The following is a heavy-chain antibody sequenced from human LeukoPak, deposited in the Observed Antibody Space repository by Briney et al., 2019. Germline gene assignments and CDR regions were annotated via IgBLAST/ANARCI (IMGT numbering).Heavy chain of an antibody. CDR2: IKQDGSEK. V-gene: IGHV3-7*02. J-gene: IGHJ3*02. CDR3: VRGVEQAFDI. D-gene: IGHD1/OR15-1a*01. CDR1: RFTFSGYW. Sequence: GGSLRLSCAASRFTFSGYWMSWVRQAPGKGLEWVANIKQDGSEKYYVDSVKGRFTISRDNAKNSLYLQMNSLRAEDTAVYYCVRGVEQAFDIWGQGTMVIVSS.